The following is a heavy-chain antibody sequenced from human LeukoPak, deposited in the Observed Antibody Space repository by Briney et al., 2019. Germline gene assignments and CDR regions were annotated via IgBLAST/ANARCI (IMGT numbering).Heavy chain of an antibody. D-gene: IGHD3-22*01. J-gene: IGHJ4*02. CDR2: ISGSGGST. Sequence: GGSLRLSCAASGFTFSSYAMSWVRQAPGKGLEWVSAISGSGGSTYYADSVKGRFTISRDNSKNTLYLQMNSLRAEDTAVYYCAKVGNPRGLFPYYYDSSGCYSYWGQGTLVTVSS. CDR3: AKVGNPRGLFPYYYDSSGCYSY. V-gene: IGHV3-23*01. CDR1: GFTFSSYA.